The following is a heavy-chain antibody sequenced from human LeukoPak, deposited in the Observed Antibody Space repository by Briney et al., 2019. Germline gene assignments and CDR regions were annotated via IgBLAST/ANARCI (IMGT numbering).Heavy chain of an antibody. CDR1: GFTFGDYA. J-gene: IGHJ4*02. V-gene: IGHV3-30*04. D-gene: IGHD5-12*01. CDR2: ISYDGSNK. CDR3: ARDPGGYDPHYFDY. Sequence: GGSLRLSCTASGFTFGDYAMSWVRQAPGKGLEWVAVISYDGSNKYYADSVKGRFTISRDNSKNTLYLQMNSLRAEDTAVYYCARDPGGYDPHYFDYWGQGTLVTVSS.